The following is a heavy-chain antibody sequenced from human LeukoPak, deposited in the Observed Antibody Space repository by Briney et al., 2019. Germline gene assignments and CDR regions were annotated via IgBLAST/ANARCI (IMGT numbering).Heavy chain of an antibody. CDR1: GYTFTGYC. V-gene: IGHV1-2*02. CDR3: ARDYYDSSGYYYGQGYYYYYMDV. J-gene: IGHJ6*03. D-gene: IGHD3-22*01. Sequence: ASVKVSCKASGYTFTGYCMHWVRQAPGQGLEWMGWINPNSGGTNYAQKFQGRVTMTRNTSISTAYMELSRLRSDDTAVYYCARDYYDSSGYYYGQGYYYYYMDVWGKGTTVTISS. CDR2: INPNSGGT.